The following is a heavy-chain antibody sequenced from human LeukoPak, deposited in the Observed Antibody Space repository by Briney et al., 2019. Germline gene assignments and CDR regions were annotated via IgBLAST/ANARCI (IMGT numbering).Heavy chain of an antibody. J-gene: IGHJ5*02. CDR2: IIPIFGTA. CDR3: ARGYYDILTGYRPPLWFDP. Sequence: ASVKVSCKASGGTFSSYAISWVRQATGQGLEWMGGIIPIFGTANYAQKFQGRVTITADESTSTAYMELSSLRSEDTAVYYCARGYYDILTGYRPPLWFDPWGQGTLVTVSS. CDR1: GGTFSSYA. D-gene: IGHD3-9*01. V-gene: IGHV1-69*01.